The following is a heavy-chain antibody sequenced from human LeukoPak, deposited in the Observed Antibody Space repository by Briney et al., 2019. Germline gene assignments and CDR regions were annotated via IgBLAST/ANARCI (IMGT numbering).Heavy chain of an antibody. J-gene: IGHJ4*02. V-gene: IGHV3-48*03. CDR2: ISGTATTI. Sequence: PGRSLRLSCAASGFTFSTYFMNWVRQAPGKGLEWVSCISGTATTIYYADSVKGRFTISRDNAKNSLYLQMNSLRAEDTAVYYCARFTGTGWYSWGQGTLVTVSS. CDR3: ARFTGTGWYS. CDR1: GFTFSTYF. D-gene: IGHD6-19*01.